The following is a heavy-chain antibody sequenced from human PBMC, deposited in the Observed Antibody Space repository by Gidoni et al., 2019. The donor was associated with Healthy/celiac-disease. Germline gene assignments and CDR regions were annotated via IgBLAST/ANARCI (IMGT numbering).Heavy chain of an antibody. CDR2: ISSDGSNK. Sequence: QVQLVESGGGVVQPGRSLRLSCAASGFTFRSYGMHWVRQAPGKGLEWVAVISSDGSNKYYAASVKGRFTISRDNSKNTLYLQMNSLRAEDTAVYYCAKFTMIVRVFDYWGQGPLVTVSS. D-gene: IGHD3-22*01. J-gene: IGHJ4*02. CDR3: AKFTMIVRVFDY. V-gene: IGHV3-30*18. CDR1: GFTFRSYG.